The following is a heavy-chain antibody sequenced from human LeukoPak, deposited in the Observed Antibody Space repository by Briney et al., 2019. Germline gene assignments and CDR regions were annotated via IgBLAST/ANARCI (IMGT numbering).Heavy chain of an antibody. CDR3: AREIQFPYYYYYMDV. CDR1: GFTFSTYW. J-gene: IGHJ6*03. D-gene: IGHD5-24*01. CDR2: IKQDGSEK. V-gene: IGHV3-7*01. Sequence: GGSLRLSCAASGFTFSTYWMSWVRQAPGKGLEWVANIKQDGSEKYYVDSVKGRFTISRDNAKNSLYLQMDSLRADDTAVYYCAREIQFPYYYYYMDVWGKGTTVTISS.